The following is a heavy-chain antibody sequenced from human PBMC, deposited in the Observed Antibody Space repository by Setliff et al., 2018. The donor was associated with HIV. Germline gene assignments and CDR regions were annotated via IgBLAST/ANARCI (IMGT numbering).Heavy chain of an antibody. CDR1: GVSISSGDYY. Sequence: SETLSLTCTVSGVSISSGDYYWSWIRQPPGKGLEWIGYIYYSGTTYYNPSLKSRITMSIDTSKNQFSLKLSSVTAADTAVYYCARRIYGNNPYFDYWSQGTLVTVSS. D-gene: IGHD4-17*01. J-gene: IGHJ4*02. V-gene: IGHV4-30-4*08. CDR3: ARRIYGNNPYFDY. CDR2: IYYSGTT.